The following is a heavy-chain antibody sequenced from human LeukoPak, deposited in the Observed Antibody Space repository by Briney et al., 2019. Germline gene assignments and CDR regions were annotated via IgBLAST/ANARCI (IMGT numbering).Heavy chain of an antibody. CDR1: GGSISSADYY. CDR3: ARDRGISAGGQRYFYYYYGMDV. J-gene: IGHJ6*02. D-gene: IGHD2-8*02. Sequence: TLSLTCTITGGSISSADYYWSWVRQPPGKGLEWIGNVYFTGNTYYNPSLKSRLTLSVDTSKNQFSLNLTSVTAADSAVYYCARDRGISAGGQRYFYYYYGMDVWGQGTTVTVSS. CDR2: VYFTGNT. V-gene: IGHV4-30-4*01.